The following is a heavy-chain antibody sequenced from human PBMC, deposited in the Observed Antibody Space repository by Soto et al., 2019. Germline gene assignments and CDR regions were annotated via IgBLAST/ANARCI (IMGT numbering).Heavy chain of an antibody. CDR3: ARLIDGGYASYY. D-gene: IGHD5-12*01. CDR1: GYTFTNYW. V-gene: IGHV5-51*01. CDR2: VYPGDSDA. Sequence: GESLKISCKGSGYTFTNYWIGWVRQMPGKGLEWMGVVYPGDSDARYSPSFQGQVTISADKSISTAYLQWSSLKASDTAMYYCARLIDGGYASYYWGQGTLVTVSS. J-gene: IGHJ4*02.